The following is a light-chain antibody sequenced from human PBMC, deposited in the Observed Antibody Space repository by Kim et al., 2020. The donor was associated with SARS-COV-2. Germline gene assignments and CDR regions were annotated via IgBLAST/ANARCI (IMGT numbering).Light chain of an antibody. CDR2: DNN. CDR1: SSKIGNKD. V-gene: IGLV1-51*01. J-gene: IGLJ2*01. CDR3: GTWDSSLSAVV. Sequence: GQKVTISCSGSSSKIGNKDVSWYQQLPGTAPKLLICDNNERPSGIPDRFSGSKSGTSATLGITGLQTGDEADYYCGTWDSSLSAVVFGGGTQLTVL.